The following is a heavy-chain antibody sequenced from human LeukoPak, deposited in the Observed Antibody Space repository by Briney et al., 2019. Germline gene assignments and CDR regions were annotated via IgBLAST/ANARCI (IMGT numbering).Heavy chain of an antibody. V-gene: IGHV3-7*01. CDR1: GFTFSSYW. Sequence: GGSLRLPCAASGFTFSSYWMSWVRQAPGKGLEWVANIKQDGSEKYYVDSVKGRFTISRDNAKNSLYLQMNSLRAEDTAVYYCARLEDFWSGYYTIDYWGQGTLVTVSS. J-gene: IGHJ4*02. CDR2: IKQDGSEK. D-gene: IGHD3-3*01. CDR3: ARLEDFWSGYYTIDY.